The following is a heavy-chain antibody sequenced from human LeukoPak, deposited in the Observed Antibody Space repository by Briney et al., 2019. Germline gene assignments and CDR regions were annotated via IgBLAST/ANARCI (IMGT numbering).Heavy chain of an antibody. V-gene: IGHV1-69*13. CDR1: GGTFSSYA. CDR3: AGDKGTYYYDSSGYYGFDY. Sequence: SVKVSCKASGGTFSSYAISWVRQAPGQGLEWMGGIIPIFGTANYAQKFQGRVTITADESTSTAYMELSSLRSEDTAVYYCAGDKGTYYYDSSGYYGFDYWGQGTLVTVSS. CDR2: IIPIFGTA. J-gene: IGHJ4*02. D-gene: IGHD3-22*01.